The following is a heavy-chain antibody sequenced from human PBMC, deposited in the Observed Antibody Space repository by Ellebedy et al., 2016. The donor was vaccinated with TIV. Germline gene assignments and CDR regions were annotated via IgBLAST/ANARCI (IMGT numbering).Heavy chain of an antibody. J-gene: IGHJ3*02. Sequence: GESLKISCAASGFTFSSYGMHWVRQAPGKGLEWVAVIWYDGSNKYYADSVKGRFTISRDNSKNTLYLQMNSLRAEDTAVYYCAREGPLVHDYGDYEDAFDIWGQGTMVTVSS. V-gene: IGHV3-33*01. D-gene: IGHD4-17*01. CDR3: AREGPLVHDYGDYEDAFDI. CDR2: IWYDGSNK. CDR1: GFTFSSYG.